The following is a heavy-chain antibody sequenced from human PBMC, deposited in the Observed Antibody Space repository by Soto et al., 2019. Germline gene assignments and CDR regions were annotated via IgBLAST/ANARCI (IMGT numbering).Heavy chain of an antibody. Sequence: QITLKESGPTLVKPTQTLTLTCTISGFSLITSGVGVGWIRQPPGKALEWLALIYWDDDKRYSPSLKSRLTITQDTSKNPVVLTMTTMDPVDTATYYCAHIVTGCFTWGRGALVTVSS. CDR1: GFSLITSGVG. CDR3: AHIVTGCFT. J-gene: IGHJ5*02. D-gene: IGHD3-16*01. CDR2: IYWDDDK. V-gene: IGHV2-5*02.